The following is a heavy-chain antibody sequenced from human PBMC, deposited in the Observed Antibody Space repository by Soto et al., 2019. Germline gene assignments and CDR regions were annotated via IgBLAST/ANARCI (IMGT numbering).Heavy chain of an antibody. CDR1: GFTFSSYS. Sequence: GGSLRLSCAASGFTFSSYSMNWVRQAPGKGLEWVSSISSSSSYIYYADSVKGRFTISRDNAKNSLYLQMNSLRAEDTAVYYCARGGRKYCSSTSCYMDVWGQGTTVNVSS. D-gene: IGHD2-2*01. V-gene: IGHV3-21*01. CDR2: ISSSSSYI. J-gene: IGHJ6*02. CDR3: ARGGRKYCSSTSCYMDV.